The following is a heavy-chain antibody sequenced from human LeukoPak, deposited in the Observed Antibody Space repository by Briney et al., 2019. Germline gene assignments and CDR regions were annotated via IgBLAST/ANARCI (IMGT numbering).Heavy chain of an antibody. Sequence: PSETLSLTCAVYGGSFSGYYWSWIRQPPGKGLEWIGEINHSGSTNYNPSLKSRVTISVDTSKNQFSLKLSSVTAADTAVYYCAGISRARSYKLDYWGQGTLVTVSS. CDR1: GGSFSGYY. J-gene: IGHJ4*02. CDR2: INHSGST. CDR3: AGISRARSYKLDY. V-gene: IGHV4-34*01. D-gene: IGHD3-10*01.